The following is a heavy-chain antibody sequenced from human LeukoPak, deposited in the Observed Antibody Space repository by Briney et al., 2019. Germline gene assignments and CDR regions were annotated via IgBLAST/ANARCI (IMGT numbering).Heavy chain of an antibody. D-gene: IGHD2-2*01. CDR3: ARIHCSSASCYYSDS. J-gene: IGHJ4*02. CDR2: VNPERGGT. V-gene: IGHV1-2*02. Sequence: ASVKVSCKASGYTSTGYYMHWVRQAPGQGLEWVGWVNPERGGTNYAQKFQGRVTMTRDTSINTAYMDLSRLTSDDTAVYYCARIHCSSASCYYSDSWGQGTLVTVSS. CDR1: GYTSTGYY.